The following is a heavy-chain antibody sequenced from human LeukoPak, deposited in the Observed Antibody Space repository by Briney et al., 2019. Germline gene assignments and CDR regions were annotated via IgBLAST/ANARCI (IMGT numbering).Heavy chain of an antibody. D-gene: IGHD2-2*01. CDR3: ARVRYCSSTSCSRAFDI. Sequence: GGSLRLSCAASGFTVSSNYMSWVRQAPGKGLEWVSVIYSGGSTYYADSVKGRFTISRDNSKNTLYLQMNSLRAEDTAVYYCARVRYCSSTSCSRAFDIWGQGTMVTVSS. V-gene: IGHV3-53*01. CDR2: IYSGGST. CDR1: GFTVSSNY. J-gene: IGHJ3*02.